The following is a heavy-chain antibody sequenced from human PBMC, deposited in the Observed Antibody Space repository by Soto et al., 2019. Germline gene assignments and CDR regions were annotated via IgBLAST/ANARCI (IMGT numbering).Heavy chain of an antibody. CDR2: IYYSGST. CDR3: ASLDWSIAVAGPLV. D-gene: IGHD6-19*01. J-gene: IGHJ6*04. V-gene: IGHV4-31*03. CDR1: GGSISSGGYY. Sequence: QVQLQESGPGLVKPSQTLSLTCTVSGGSISSGGYYWSWIRQHPGKGLEWIGYIYYSGSTYYNPSLKSRVTISVDTSMNQFSRKMRSVTAADTAVYYCASLDWSIAVAGPLVWGKGTTLTVSS.